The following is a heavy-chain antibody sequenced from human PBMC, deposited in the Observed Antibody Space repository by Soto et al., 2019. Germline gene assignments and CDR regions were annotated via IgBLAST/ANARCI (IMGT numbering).Heavy chain of an antibody. Sequence: ASVKVSCKASGGTCSSYAISWVRQAPGQGLECMGGVIPSFGTANYAQKFQGRVRITADESTSTAYMELSRLRYEDTDVYYCARDGPNYGFDYWGHGTLVHVSS. J-gene: IGHJ4*01. CDR2: VIPSFGTA. D-gene: IGHD3-16*01. CDR3: ARDGPNYGFDY. CDR1: GGTCSSYA. V-gene: IGHV1-69*13.